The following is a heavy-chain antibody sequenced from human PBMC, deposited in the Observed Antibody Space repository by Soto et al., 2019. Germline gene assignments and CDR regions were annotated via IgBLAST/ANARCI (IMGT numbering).Heavy chain of an antibody. V-gene: IGHV4-61*01. CDR3: ARTTAVPNTLRSRYFFDY. D-gene: IGHD4-17*01. CDR2: VYYSGTT. CDR1: GGSVSNKTYY. J-gene: IGHJ4*02. Sequence: QVQLQESGPGLLKPSETLSLTCSVSGGSVSNKTYYWSWIRQPPGKRLEWIGYVYYSGTTNYNPSLERRVTISVDLSKNQSSLRLSSVTTADTALYYCARTTAVPNTLRSRYFFDYWGQGTLVTVSS.